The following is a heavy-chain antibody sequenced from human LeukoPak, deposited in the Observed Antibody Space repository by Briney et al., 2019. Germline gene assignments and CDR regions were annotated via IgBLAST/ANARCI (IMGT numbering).Heavy chain of an antibody. J-gene: IGHJ4*02. D-gene: IGHD3-22*01. CDR2: INHSGST. CDR3: ARLSYDSSGYYLHFDY. CDR1: GGSFSGYY. Sequence: PSETLSLTCAVYGGSFSGYYWSWIRQPPGKGLEWIGEINHSGSTNYNPSLKSRVTISVDTSKNQFSLKLSSVTAADTAVYYCARLSYDSSGYYLHFDYWGQGTLVTVSS. V-gene: IGHV4-34*01.